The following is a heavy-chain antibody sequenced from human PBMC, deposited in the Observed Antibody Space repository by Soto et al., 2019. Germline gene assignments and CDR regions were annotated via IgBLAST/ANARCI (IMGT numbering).Heavy chain of an antibody. V-gene: IGHV3-11*01. Sequence: GGSLRLSCAASGFTFSDYYMSWIRQAPGKGLEWVSYISSSGSTIYYADSVKGRFTISRDNAKNSLYLQMISLRAEDTAVYYFARDINYDFWSGYSDYWRQGTLVTVSS. D-gene: IGHD3-3*01. CDR2: ISSSGSTI. J-gene: IGHJ4*02. CDR1: GFTFSDYY. CDR3: ARDINYDFWSGYSDY.